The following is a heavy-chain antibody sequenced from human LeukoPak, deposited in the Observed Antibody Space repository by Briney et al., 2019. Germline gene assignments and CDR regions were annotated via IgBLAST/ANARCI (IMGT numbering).Heavy chain of an antibody. J-gene: IGHJ5*02. Sequence: SQTLSLTCTVSGGSISDGGYYWNWIRQSPGKGLEWIGYIYYSENTYYNPSLKSRVTISIDTSKNQFFLKVTSVTAADTATYFCAREKAAYCTGDCHSFDRWGQGILVTVSS. CDR3: AREKAAYCTGDCHSFDR. D-gene: IGHD2-21*02. V-gene: IGHV4-30-4*01. CDR1: GGSISDGGYY. CDR2: IYYSENT.